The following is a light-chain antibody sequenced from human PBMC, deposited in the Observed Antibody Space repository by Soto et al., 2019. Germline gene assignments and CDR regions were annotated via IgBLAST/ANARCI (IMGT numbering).Light chain of an antibody. CDR2: GAS. CDR1: QSISTN. CDR3: QQYGSSPRT. Sequence: TQSPATLSVSPGERVTFSCRASQSISTNLAWYQQKPGQAPRLLIYGASTRDTHIPDRFSGSGSGTDFTLTISRLEPEDFAVYCCQQYGSSPRTFGQGTKVEIK. J-gene: IGKJ1*01. V-gene: IGKV3-20*01.